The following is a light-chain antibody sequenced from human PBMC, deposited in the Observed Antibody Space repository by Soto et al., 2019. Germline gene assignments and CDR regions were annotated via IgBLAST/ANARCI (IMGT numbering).Light chain of an antibody. Sequence: QSVLPQSPSASGTPGRRVTISCSGSSPNIGSNTVYWYQQLPGPAPKLLIDSNIQRPSGVPDRFSGSKSGTSASLAISGLQSEDEADYYGAAWDDRVNGGIFGGGTKRTVL. CDR3: AAWDDRVNGGI. V-gene: IGLV1-44*01. CDR2: SNI. CDR1: SPNIGSNT. J-gene: IGLJ2*01.